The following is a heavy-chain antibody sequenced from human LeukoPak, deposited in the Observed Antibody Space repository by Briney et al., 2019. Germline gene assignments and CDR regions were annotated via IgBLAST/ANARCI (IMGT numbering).Heavy chain of an antibody. CDR2: IYYSGST. V-gene: IGHV4-31*03. CDR3: ARVLTSSGYHNWFDP. CDR1: GVSISSGGYY. J-gene: IGHJ5*02. D-gene: IGHD3-22*01. Sequence: SQTLSLTCTVSGVSISSGGYYWSWLRQHPGKGLEWIGYIYYSGSTYYNPSLKSRVTISVDTSKNQFSLKLSSVTAADTAVYYCARVLTSSGYHNWFDPWGQGTLVTVSS.